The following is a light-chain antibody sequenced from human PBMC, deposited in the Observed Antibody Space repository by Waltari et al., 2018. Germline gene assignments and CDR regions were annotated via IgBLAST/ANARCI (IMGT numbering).Light chain of an antibody. CDR1: RTANRF. CDR3: QQSYISPQT. CDR2: AAS. Sequence: DIQVVQPPSSLSECVGDTVTITCRTSRTANRFLNWYQHKPGKAPKLLIFAASILQTGAPSRFSGSGSGTDFTLNISSLQPEDFATYYCQQSYISPQTFGQGTRVEIK. V-gene: IGKV1-39*01. J-gene: IGKJ1*01.